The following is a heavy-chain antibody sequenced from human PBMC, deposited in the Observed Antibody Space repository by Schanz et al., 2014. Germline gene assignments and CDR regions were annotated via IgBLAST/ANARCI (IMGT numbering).Heavy chain of an antibody. CDR1: GGTFGSYT. CDR2: IIPILGME. V-gene: IGHV1-69*08. D-gene: IGHD3-22*01. Sequence: QVQLVQSGAEVKKPGSSVNVSCEASGGTFGSYTISWLRQAPGQGLEWMGKIIPILGMENYAQKFQGRVTITADISTSTAYMDLSSLRSDDTAVYYCARDIQYHYDTSGPVGAFDIWGQGTVVTVSS. J-gene: IGHJ3*02. CDR3: ARDIQYHYDTSGPVGAFDI.